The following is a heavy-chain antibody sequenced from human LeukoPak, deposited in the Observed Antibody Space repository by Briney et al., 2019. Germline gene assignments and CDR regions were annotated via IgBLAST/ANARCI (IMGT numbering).Heavy chain of an antibody. J-gene: IGHJ6*02. CDR1: GYSFTSYW. CDR3: ARHGADTVTTPAYYYYYYGMDV. D-gene: IGHD4-11*01. CDR2: ISPGDSDT. Sequence: GESLKISCKGSGYSFTSYWIGWVRQMPGKGLEWMGIISPGDSDTRYSPSFQGQVTISADKSISTAYLQWSSLKASDTAMYYCARHGADTVTTPAYYYYYYGMDVWGQGTTVTVSS. V-gene: IGHV5-51*01.